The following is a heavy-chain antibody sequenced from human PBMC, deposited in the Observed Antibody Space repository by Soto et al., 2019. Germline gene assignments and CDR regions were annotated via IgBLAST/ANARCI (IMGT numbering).Heavy chain of an antibody. CDR2: IYHSGST. Sequence: SETLSLTCAVSGGSINSGGYSWSWIRQPPGKGLEWIGYIYHSGSTYYNPSLRSRVTISVDRSKNQFSLKLSPVTAADTAVYYCARGAGDRYYYYGMDVWGQGTTVTVSS. V-gene: IGHV4-30-2*01. CDR1: GGSINSGGYS. D-gene: IGHD7-27*01. J-gene: IGHJ6*02. CDR3: ARGAGDRYYYYGMDV.